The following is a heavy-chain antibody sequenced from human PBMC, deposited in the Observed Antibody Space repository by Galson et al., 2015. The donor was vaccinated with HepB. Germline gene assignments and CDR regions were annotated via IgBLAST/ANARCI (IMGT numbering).Heavy chain of an antibody. CDR2: IRYTGDT. V-gene: IGHV4-59*08. D-gene: IGHD5-12*01. CDR1: HGSINNYY. J-gene: IGHJ4*02. Sequence: VSHGSINNYYWSWIRQSPGNRPEWIGYIRYTGDTTYNPSLGYRVGMSVDTSINQVSLWLTSVTAADTAVYYCARHPGRGSVGYAFDLWGQGTLVTVSA. CDR3: ARHPGRGSVGYAFDL.